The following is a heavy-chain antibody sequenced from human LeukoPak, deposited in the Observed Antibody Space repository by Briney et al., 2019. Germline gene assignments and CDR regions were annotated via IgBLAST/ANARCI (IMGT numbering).Heavy chain of an antibody. V-gene: IGHV4-34*01. CDR2: INHNGST. Sequence: SETLSLTCAVYGGSFSGYYWSWIRQPPGKGLEWIGEINHNGSTNYNPSLKSRVTISVDTSKNQFSLKLSSVTAADTAVYYCARNYDSSGYYYEGGFDYWGQGTLVTVSS. CDR1: GGSFSGYY. D-gene: IGHD3-22*01. CDR3: ARNYDSSGYYYEGGFDY. J-gene: IGHJ4*02.